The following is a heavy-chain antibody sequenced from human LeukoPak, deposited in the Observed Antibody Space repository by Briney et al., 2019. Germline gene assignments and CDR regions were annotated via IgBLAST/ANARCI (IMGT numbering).Heavy chain of an antibody. CDR2: ISSSSSTI. Sequence: PGGSLRLSCAASGFTFSSYSMNWVRQAPGKGLEWVSYISSSSSTIYYADSVKGRFTISRDNAKNSLYLQMSSLRAEDTAVYYCARGGAGYSYGYSWFDPWGQGTLVTVSS. CDR1: GFTFSSYS. J-gene: IGHJ5*02. D-gene: IGHD5-18*01. V-gene: IGHV3-48*01. CDR3: ARGGAGYSYGYSWFDP.